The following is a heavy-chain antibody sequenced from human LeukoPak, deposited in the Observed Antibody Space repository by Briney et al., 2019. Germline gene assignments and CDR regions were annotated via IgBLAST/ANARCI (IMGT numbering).Heavy chain of an antibody. J-gene: IGHJ4*02. V-gene: IGHV4-34*01. CDR1: GGSFSGYY. CDR3: ARGLRYYDILTGYYTCYFDY. CDR2: INHSGSN. D-gene: IGHD3-9*01. Sequence: SETLSLTCPVYGGSFSGYYWSWIRQPPGKGLEWIGEINHSGSNNYNPSLKSRVTISVDTSKNQFSLKLSSVTAADTAVYCCARGLRYYDILTGYYTCYFDYWGQGTLVTVSS.